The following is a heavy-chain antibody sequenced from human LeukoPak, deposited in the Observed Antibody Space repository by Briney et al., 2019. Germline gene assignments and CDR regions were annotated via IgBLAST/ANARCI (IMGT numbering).Heavy chain of an antibody. CDR2: MSNSGST. J-gene: IGHJ4*02. Sequence: SETLSLTCSVSGGSISSFYWNWIRQPPGKGLEWIGYMSNSGSTNYNPSLKSRLTISVDTSKNHLSLRLSSVTAADTAVSYCAGGKYDCKYPYGGGFDSWGQGTLVTVSS. D-gene: IGHD2-21*01. CDR1: GGSISSFY. CDR3: AGGKYDCKYPYGGGFDS. V-gene: IGHV4-59*01.